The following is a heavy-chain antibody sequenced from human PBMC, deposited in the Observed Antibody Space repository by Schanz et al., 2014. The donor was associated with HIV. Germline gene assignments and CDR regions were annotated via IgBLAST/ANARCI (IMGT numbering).Heavy chain of an antibody. J-gene: IGHJ2*01. D-gene: IGHD6-6*01. V-gene: IGHV1-46*01. CDR1: GYSFTGYY. CDR2: INPSGGST. CDR3: ARSETIAARPVWYFDL. Sequence: QVQLVQSGAEVEKPGASAKVSCKASGYSFTGYYIHWVRQAPGQGLEWMGIINPSGGSTSYAQKFQGRVTMTRDTSTSTVYMQLSSLRSEDTAVYYCARSETIAARPVWYFDLWGRGTLVTVSS.